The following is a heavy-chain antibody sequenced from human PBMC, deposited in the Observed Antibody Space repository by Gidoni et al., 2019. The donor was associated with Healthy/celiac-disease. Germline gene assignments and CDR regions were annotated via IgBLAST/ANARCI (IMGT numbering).Heavy chain of an antibody. CDR2: INHSGST. Sequence: QVQLQQWGAGLLKPSETLSLTCAVYGGSFSGYYWSWIRQPPGKGLEWIGEINHSGSTNYNPSLKSRVTISVDTSKNQFSLKLSSVTAADTAVYYCARGRRLERAMRYWGQGTLVTVSS. V-gene: IGHV4-34*01. CDR1: GGSFSGYY. J-gene: IGHJ4*02. D-gene: IGHD1-1*01. CDR3: ARGRRLERAMRY.